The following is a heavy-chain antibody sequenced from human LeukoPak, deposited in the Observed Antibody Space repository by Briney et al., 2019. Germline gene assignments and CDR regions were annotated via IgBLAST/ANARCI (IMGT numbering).Heavy chain of an antibody. J-gene: IGHJ4*02. CDR2: IYSGGST. Sequence: PGGSLRLSCAASGFTVSSNYMSWVRQAPGKGLERVSVIYSGGSTYYADSVKGRFTISRDNSKNTLYLQMNSLRAEDTAVYYCARARSGSYLYFDYWGQGTLVTVSS. CDR1: GFTVSSNY. D-gene: IGHD1-26*01. V-gene: IGHV3-53*01. CDR3: ARARSGSYLYFDY.